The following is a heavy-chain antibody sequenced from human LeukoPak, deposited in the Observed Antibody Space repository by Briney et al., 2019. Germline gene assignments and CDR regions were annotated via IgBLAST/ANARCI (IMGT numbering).Heavy chain of an antibody. V-gene: IGHV4-39*01. CDR2: IYYSGST. CDR1: GGSISSYY. J-gene: IGHJ4*02. D-gene: IGHD4-17*01. Sequence: PSETLSLTCTVSGGSISSYYWGWIRQPPGKGLEWIGSIYYSGSTYYNPSLKSRVTISVDTSKNQFSLKLSPVTAADTAVYYCAKDYGEYYFDYWGQGTLVTVPS. CDR3: AKDYGEYYFDY.